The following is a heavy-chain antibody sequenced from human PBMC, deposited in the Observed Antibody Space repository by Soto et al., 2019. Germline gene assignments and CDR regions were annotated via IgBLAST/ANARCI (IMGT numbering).Heavy chain of an antibody. V-gene: IGHV6-1*01. CDR3: ARDPPKYCSGGSCYGPFHL. CDR1: GDSVSSNSAA. D-gene: IGHD2-15*01. CDR2: TYYRSKWYN. Sequence: SQTLSLTCAISGDSVSSNSAAWNWIRQSPSRGLEWLGRTYYRSKWYNDYAVSVKSRITINPDTSKNQFSLQLNSVTPEDTAVYYCARDPPKYCSGGSCYGPFHLWGRGTLVTVSS. J-gene: IGHJ2*01.